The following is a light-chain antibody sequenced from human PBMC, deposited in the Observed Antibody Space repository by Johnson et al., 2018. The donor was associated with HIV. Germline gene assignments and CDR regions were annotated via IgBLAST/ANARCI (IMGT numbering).Light chain of an antibody. J-gene: IGLJ1*01. CDR1: SSNIGNNY. CDR2: DNN. V-gene: IGLV1-51*01. Sequence: QSVLTQPPSVSAAPGQKVTISCSGSSSNIGNNYVSWYQQLPGTAPKLLIYDNNKRPSGIPDRSSRSKSRTSAPLGITRLQPGDEADYYCGTWDSSLSAAVFGTGTKVTVL. CDR3: GTWDSSLSAAV.